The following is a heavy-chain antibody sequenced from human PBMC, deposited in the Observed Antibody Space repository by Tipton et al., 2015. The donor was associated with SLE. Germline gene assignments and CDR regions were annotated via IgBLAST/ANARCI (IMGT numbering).Heavy chain of an antibody. CDR2: INHSGST. CDR1: GGSFSDYY. Sequence: TLSLTCAVYGGSFSDYYWSWIRQPPGKGLEWIGEINHSGSTNYNPSLKSRVTISVDTSKNQFSLKLSSVTAADTAVFYCARGRGAFDIWGQGTMVTVSS. CDR3: ARGRGAFDI. V-gene: IGHV4-34*01. J-gene: IGHJ3*02.